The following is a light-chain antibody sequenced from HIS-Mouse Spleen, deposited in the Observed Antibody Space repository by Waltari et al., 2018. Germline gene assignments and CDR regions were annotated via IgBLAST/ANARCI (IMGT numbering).Light chain of an antibody. J-gene: IGLJ2*01. CDR3: QSADSSGTYVV. CDR1: ALPKQY. Sequence: SYELTQPPSVSVSPGQTARITCSGDALPKQYAYWYQQKPGQAPVLVIDKDSERPYGIPERFSGSSSGTTVTLTISGVQAEDEADYYCQSADSSGTYVVFGGGTKLTVL. V-gene: IGLV3-25*03. CDR2: KDS.